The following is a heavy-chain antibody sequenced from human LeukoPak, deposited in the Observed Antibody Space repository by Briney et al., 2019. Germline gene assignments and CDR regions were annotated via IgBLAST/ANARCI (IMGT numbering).Heavy chain of an antibody. CDR1: GFTFSSYS. D-gene: IGHD6-13*01. V-gene: IGHV3-48*01. J-gene: IGHJ5*02. Sequence: GGSLRLSCAASGFTFSSYSMNWVRQAPGKGLEWVSYISSSSSTIYYTDSVKGRFTISRDNAKNSLYLQMNSLRAEDTAVYYCTKDSSGSSSRFLNWFDPWGQGTLVTVSS. CDR2: ISSSSSTI. CDR3: TKDSSGSSSRFLNWFDP.